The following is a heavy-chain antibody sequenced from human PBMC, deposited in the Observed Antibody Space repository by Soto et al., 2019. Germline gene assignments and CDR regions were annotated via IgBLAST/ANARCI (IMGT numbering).Heavy chain of an antibody. V-gene: IGHV4-59*01. CDR3: AREPLGYCSGGSCPGYFQH. D-gene: IGHD2-15*01. J-gene: IGHJ1*01. CDR1: GGSITSYY. Sequence: SETLSLTCTVSGGSITSYYWSWIRQPPGNGLEWIGYIYYSGSTNYNPSLKSRVTISVDTSKNQFSLKLSSVTAADTAVYYCAREPLGYCSGGSCPGYFQHWGQGTLVTVS. CDR2: IYYSGST.